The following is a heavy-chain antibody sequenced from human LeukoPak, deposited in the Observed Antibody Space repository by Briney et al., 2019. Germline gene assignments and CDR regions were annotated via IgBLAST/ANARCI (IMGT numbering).Heavy chain of an antibody. D-gene: IGHD1-7*01. J-gene: IGHJ4*02. CDR1: GGSISTYY. CDR3: ARDPAGTVAHS. V-gene: IGHV4-59*01. Sequence: PSETLSLTCTVSGGSISTYYWSWIRQPPGKGLEWIGFVYYSGTTEYNPPLKSRTTISVDTSKNQFSLEPSSVTAADTAVYYCARDPAGTVAHSWGQGILVTVSS. CDR2: VYYSGTT.